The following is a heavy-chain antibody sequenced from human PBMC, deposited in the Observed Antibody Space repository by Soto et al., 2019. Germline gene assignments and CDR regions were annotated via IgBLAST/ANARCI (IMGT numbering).Heavy chain of an antibody. V-gene: IGHV4-30-4*01. CDR1: GGSISSGYYY. J-gene: IGHJ4*02. CDR2: IYYSGST. D-gene: IGHD2-15*01. Sequence: QVQLQESGPGLVKPSQTLSLTCTVSGGSISSGYYYWSWLRPPPGKGLEWIGYIYYSGSTYYTPSLESRVTISGDTSKHQFSLKLSSVTAADTAVYYCARGRTPFRYFDYWGPGTLVTVSS. CDR3: ARGRTPFRYFDY.